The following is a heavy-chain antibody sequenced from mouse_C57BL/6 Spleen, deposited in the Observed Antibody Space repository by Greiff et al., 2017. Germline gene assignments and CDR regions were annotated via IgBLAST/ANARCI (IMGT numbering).Heavy chain of an antibody. CDR1: GYTFTSYW. CDR3: ALYSNYLYYFDY. V-gene: IGHV1-69*01. J-gene: IGHJ2*01. D-gene: IGHD2-5*01. CDR2: IDPSDSYT. Sequence: VQLQQPGAELVMPGASVKLSCKASGYTFTSYWMHWVKQRPGQGLEWIGEIDPSDSYTNYNQKFKGKSTLTVDKSSSTAYMQLSSLTSEDSAVYYCALYSNYLYYFDYWGQGTTLTGSS.